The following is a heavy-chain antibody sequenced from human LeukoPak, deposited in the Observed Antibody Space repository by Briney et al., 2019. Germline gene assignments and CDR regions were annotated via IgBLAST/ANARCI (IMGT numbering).Heavy chain of an antibody. J-gene: IGHJ4*02. Sequence: ASVKVSCKASGGTFSSYAISWVRQAPGQGLEWMGRIIPILGIANYAQKFQGRVTITADKSTSTAYMELSSLRSEDTAVYYCAREVTTGPFFDYWGQGTLVTVSS. D-gene: IGHD4-17*01. V-gene: IGHV1-69*04. CDR3: AREVTTGPFFDY. CDR1: GGTFSSYA. CDR2: IIPILGIA.